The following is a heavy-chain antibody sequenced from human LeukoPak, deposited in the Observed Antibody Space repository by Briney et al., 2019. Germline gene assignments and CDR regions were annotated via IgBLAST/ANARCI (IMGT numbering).Heavy chain of an antibody. CDR1: GFTFSSYW. CDR2: IKHDGSEK. J-gene: IGHJ4*02. Sequence: GGSLRLSCAASGFTFSSYWMSWVRQAPGKGLEWVANIKHDGSEKYYVDSVKGRFTISRDNAKNSLYLQMNSLRAEDTALYYCARAIGVTCISTSCYSFDYWGQGTLVTVSS. CDR3: ARAIGVTCISTSCYSFDY. V-gene: IGHV3-7*03. D-gene: IGHD2-2*02.